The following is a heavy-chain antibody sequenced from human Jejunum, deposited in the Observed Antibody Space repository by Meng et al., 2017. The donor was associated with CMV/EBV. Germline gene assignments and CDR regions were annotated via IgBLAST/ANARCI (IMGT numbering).Heavy chain of an antibody. J-gene: IGHJ6*02. CDR2: ISSSISYI. D-gene: IGHD3-3*01. CDR1: EFTFMSYS. V-gene: IGHV3-21*01. CDR3: ARAGGIYDSPDV. Sequence: ADSEFTFMSYSMNWVRQAPGKGLEWASSISSSISYIYYADSVKGRFTISRDNAKNSLYLQMNSLRAEDTAVYYCARAGGIYDSPDVWGQGTTVTVSS.